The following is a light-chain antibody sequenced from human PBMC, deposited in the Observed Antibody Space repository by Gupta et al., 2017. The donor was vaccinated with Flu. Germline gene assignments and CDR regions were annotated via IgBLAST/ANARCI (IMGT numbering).Light chain of an antibody. CDR3: SSDAGSNSWV. J-gene: IGLJ3*02. V-gene: IGLV2-8*01. CDR2: EVS. CDR1: SSDVGGYNY. Sequence: LVTNSRTGTSSDVGGYNYVYCHQQHAAEDHNLMIYEVSRRPATVPGRFSVSKSGNTASLTVSAHKAEEAADYYSSSDAGSNSWVFGGGTKMTVL.